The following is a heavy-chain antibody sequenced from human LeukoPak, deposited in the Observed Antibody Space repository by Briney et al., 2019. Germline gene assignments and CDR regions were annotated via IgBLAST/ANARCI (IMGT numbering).Heavy chain of an antibody. D-gene: IGHD3-22*01. CDR2: IWFDGIRK. J-gene: IGHJ3*02. CDR1: GISFSSHG. V-gene: IGHV3-33*01. CDR3: ARDLEDSSPFGAFDM. Sequence: GGSLRLSCAASGISFSSHGMHWVRQVPGKGLEWVAAIWFDGIRKYYADSVKGRLTISRDNSKNTLYLQMNSLRAEDTAVYYCARDLEDSSPFGAFDMWGQGTMVTVSS.